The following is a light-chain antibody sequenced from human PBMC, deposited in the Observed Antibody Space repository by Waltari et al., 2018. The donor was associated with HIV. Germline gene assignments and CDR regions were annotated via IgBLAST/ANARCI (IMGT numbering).Light chain of an antibody. CDR2: DAL. CDR3: QQYSHLPVT. CDR1: QDIWRY. J-gene: IGKJ3*01. Sequence: DIQMTQSPSSLSASVGDRVTITCRASQDIWRYLNWYQQKPGRAPKLLIYDALNLETGVPSRFSGSGPGTDFTFTISSLQPEDFATYFCQQYSHLPVTFGPGTKVDVK. V-gene: IGKV1-33*01.